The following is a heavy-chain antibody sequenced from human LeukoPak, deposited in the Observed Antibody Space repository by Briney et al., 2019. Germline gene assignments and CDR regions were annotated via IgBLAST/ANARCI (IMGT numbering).Heavy chain of an antibody. CDR1: GYTFTSYY. Sequence: ASVKVSCKASGYTFTSYYMHWVRQAPGQGLEWMGIINPSGGSTSCAQKFQGRVTMTRDTSTSTVYMELSSLRSEDTAVYSCAREVGIAAAGRALGAFDIWGQGTMVTVSS. D-gene: IGHD6-13*01. CDR2: INPSGGST. J-gene: IGHJ3*02. V-gene: IGHV1-46*01. CDR3: AREVGIAAAGRALGAFDI.